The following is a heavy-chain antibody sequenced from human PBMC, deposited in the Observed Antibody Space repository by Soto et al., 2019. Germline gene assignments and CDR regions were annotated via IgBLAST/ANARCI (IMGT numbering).Heavy chain of an antibody. CDR2: IYYSGST. J-gene: IGHJ4*02. V-gene: IGHV4-59*01. CDR1: GGSISSYY. D-gene: IGHD6-19*01. Sequence: VQLLESGPGLVKPSESLSLTCAVSGGSISSYYWSWIRQPPGKGLEWIGYIYYSGSTNYNPSLKSRVTISVDTSKNQFSLKLTSVTAADTAVYYCARSRYTSGWWTPPFDYWGQGTLVTVSS. CDR3: ARSRYTSGWWTPPFDY.